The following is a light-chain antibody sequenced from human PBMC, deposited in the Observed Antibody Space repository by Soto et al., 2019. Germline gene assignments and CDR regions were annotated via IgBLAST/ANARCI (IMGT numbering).Light chain of an antibody. Sequence: DIQMTQSPSTLSASVGDRVTITCRASQSISSWLAWYQQKSGKAPKLLIYDASSLESGVPPRFSGSGSGTEFTLTISSLQPDDFATYYCQQYDSFSVTFGQGTKVDI. J-gene: IGKJ1*01. V-gene: IGKV1-5*01. CDR2: DAS. CDR1: QSISSW. CDR3: QQYDSFSVT.